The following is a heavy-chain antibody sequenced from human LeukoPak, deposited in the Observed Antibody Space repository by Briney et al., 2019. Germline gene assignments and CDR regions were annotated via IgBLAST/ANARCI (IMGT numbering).Heavy chain of an antibody. V-gene: IGHV3-48*04. J-gene: IGHJ4*02. D-gene: IGHD2-2*01. Sequence: GGSLRLSCATSGLTFSSYSMNWVRQAPGKGLEWVSYISGSSNTIYYADSVKGRFTISRDNAKNSLYLQMNSLRAEDTAVYYCARSSCSSTSCYRSVYWGQGTLVTVSS. CDR2: ISGSSNTI. CDR3: ARSSCSSTSCYRSVY. CDR1: GLTFSSYS.